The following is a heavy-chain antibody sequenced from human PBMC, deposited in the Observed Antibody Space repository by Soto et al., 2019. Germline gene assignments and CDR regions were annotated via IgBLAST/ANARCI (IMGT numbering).Heavy chain of an antibody. CDR3: ARDHMYSSGAFDI. J-gene: IGHJ3*02. CDR2: ISAYNGNT. V-gene: IGHV1-18*01. Sequence: ASVKVSCKASGYTFTSYGISWVRQAPGQGLEWMGWISAYNGNTNYAQKLQGRVTMTRDTSTSTVYMELSSLRSEDTAVYYCARDHMYSSGAFDIWGQGTMVTVSS. D-gene: IGHD6-25*01. CDR1: GYTFTSYG.